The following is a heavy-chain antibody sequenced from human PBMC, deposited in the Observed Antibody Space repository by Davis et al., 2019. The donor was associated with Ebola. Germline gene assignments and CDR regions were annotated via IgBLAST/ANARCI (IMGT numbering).Heavy chain of an antibody. V-gene: IGHV5-51*01. Sequence: GESLKISCRVSGHTFSTAWIGWVRQMPGKGLEWMGIINPDDSKATYSPSFQGQVTISADKSINTAYLQWSGLKSSDTAMYYCARRARYFGSGSYNWFDPWDQGTLVTVSS. CDR1: GHTFSTAW. J-gene: IGHJ5*02. CDR3: ARRARYFGSGSYNWFDP. CDR2: INPDDSKA. D-gene: IGHD3-10*01.